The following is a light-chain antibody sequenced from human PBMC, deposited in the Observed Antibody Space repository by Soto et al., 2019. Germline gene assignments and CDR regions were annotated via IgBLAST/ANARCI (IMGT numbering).Light chain of an antibody. CDR2: EVS. CDR1: SGGVGGYNA. J-gene: IGLJ1*01. V-gene: IGLV2-14*01. Sequence: QSALTQPASVSGSPGQSITISCTGTSGGVGGYNAAAWYQQHPGKAPKLLIFEVSNRPSGSSDRFSGSKSGNTASLTISGLQAEAEADYYCTSFRGRSHLYVFGTGNKVTX. CDR3: TSFRGRSHLYV.